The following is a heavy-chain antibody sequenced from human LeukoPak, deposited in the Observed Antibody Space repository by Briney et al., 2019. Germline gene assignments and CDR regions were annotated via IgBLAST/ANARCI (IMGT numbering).Heavy chain of an antibody. CDR2: IYSSGST. CDR1: GGSISSYY. Sequence: PSETLSLTCTVSGGSISSYYWSWIRQPPGKGLEWIGYIYSSGSTLYNPSLKSRVTMSVDTSKNQFSLKLSSVTAADTAVYYCARRTGGTWFFDYWGQGALVTVSS. J-gene: IGHJ4*02. D-gene: IGHD6-13*01. CDR3: ARRTGGTWFFDY. V-gene: IGHV4-59*01.